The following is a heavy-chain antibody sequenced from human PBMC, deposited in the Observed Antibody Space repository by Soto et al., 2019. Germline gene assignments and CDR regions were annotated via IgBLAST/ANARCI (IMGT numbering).Heavy chain of an antibody. V-gene: IGHV1-69*13. CDR1: GGTFSSYA. CDR3: ARLPAHGDYYYYGMDV. J-gene: IGHJ6*02. CDR2: IIPIFGTA. Sequence: SVKVSCKASGGTFSSYAISWVRQAPGQGLEWMGGIIPIFGTANYAQKFQGRVTITADESTSTAYMELSSLRSEDTAVYYCARLPAHGDYYYYGMDVWGQGTKVTVSS. D-gene: IGHD4-17*01.